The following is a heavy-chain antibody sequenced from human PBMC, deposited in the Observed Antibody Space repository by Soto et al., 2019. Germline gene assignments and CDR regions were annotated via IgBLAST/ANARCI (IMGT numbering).Heavy chain of an antibody. CDR3: ARGGGHRNGAMYPY. CDR1: GCSISSYY. CDR2: IYYSGST. V-gene: IGHV4-59*01. D-gene: IGHD2-2*01. J-gene: IGHJ4*02. Sequence: SETLSLTCTVSGCSISSYYWSWIRQPPGKGLEWIGYIYYSGSTNYNPSLKSRVTISVDTSKNQFSLKLSSVTAADTAVYYCARGGGHRNGAMYPYWGQGTLVTVSS.